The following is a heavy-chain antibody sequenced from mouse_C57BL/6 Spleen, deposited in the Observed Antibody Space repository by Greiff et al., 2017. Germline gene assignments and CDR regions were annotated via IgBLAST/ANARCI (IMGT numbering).Heavy chain of an antibody. CDR1: GYTFTSYW. V-gene: IGHV1-69*01. Sequence: QVQLQQPGAELVMPGASVKLSCKASGYTFTSYWMHWVKQRPGQGLEWIGEIDPSDSYTNYNQKFKGKSTLTVDKSSSTAYMQLSSLTSEDSAVXYCARSTGTGTWFAYWGQGTLVTVSA. J-gene: IGHJ3*01. CDR2: IDPSDSYT. D-gene: IGHD4-1*01. CDR3: ARSTGTGTWFAY.